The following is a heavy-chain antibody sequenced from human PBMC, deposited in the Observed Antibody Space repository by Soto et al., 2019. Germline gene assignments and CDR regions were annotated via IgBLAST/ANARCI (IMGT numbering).Heavy chain of an antibody. CDR2: INAYNGTA. CDR3: ARSQGGSSSLDIYYYYYYGMDV. V-gene: IGHV1-18*01. CDR1: GYTFTSYG. J-gene: IGHJ6*02. D-gene: IGHD2-15*01. Sequence: ASVKVSCKASGYTFTSYGISWVRQAPRQGLEWMGWINAYNGTANYAQKLQGRGTITTDASTSTGYMELSSLRSEDTAVYYCARSQGGSSSLDIYYYYYYGMDVWGQGTTVTVSS.